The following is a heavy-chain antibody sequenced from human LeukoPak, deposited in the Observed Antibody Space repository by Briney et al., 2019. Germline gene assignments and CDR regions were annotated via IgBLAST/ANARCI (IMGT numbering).Heavy chain of an antibody. CDR3: ARTPNHSGWYKWFDP. CDR2: IDPSDSYT. V-gene: IGHV5-10-1*01. Sequence: PGESLRISCKGSGYSFTSYWIIWVRQMPGKGLEWMGTIDPSDSYTEYSPSFQGHVTISADKSISTAYLQWSSLTASDTAMYYCARTPNHSGWYKWFDPWGQGTLVTVSS. D-gene: IGHD6-13*01. CDR1: GYSFTSYW. J-gene: IGHJ5*02.